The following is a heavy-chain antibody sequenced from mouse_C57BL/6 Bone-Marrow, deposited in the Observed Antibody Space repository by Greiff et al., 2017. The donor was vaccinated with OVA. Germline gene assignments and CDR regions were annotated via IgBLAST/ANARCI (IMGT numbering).Heavy chain of an antibody. D-gene: IGHD1-1*01. CDR2: IYPGDGDT. CDR1: GYAFSSYW. CDR3: AREGTVVAPYYFDY. Sequence: VKVVESGAELVKPGASVKISCKASGYAFSSYWMNWVKQRPGKGLEWIGQIYPGDGDTNYNGKFKGKATLTADKSSSTAYMQLSSLTSEDSAVYFCAREGTVVAPYYFDYWGQGTTLTVSS. J-gene: IGHJ2*01. V-gene: IGHV1-80*01.